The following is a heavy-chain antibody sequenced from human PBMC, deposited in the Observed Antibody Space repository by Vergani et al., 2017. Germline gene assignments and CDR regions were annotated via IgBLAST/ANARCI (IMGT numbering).Heavy chain of an antibody. Sequence: EVQLVESGGGLVQPGGSLRLSCAASGFTFSSYEMNWVRQAPGKGLEWVSYISSSGSTIYYADSVKGRFTISRDNAKNSLYLQMNSLRAEDTAVYYCAMRRYCSSTSCPFYYYYMDVWGKGTTVTVSS. D-gene: IGHD2-2*01. CDR3: AMRRYCSSTSCPFYYYYMDV. CDR1: GFTFSSYE. CDR2: ISSSGSTI. V-gene: IGHV3-48*03. J-gene: IGHJ6*03.